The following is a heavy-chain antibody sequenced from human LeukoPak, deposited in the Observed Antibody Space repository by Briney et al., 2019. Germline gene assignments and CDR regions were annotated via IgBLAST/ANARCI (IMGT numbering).Heavy chain of an antibody. V-gene: IGHV1-2*02. D-gene: IGHD1-26*01. Sequence: ASVKVSCKASGYTFTGYYMHWVRQAPGQGLEWMGWINPNSGGTNYAQKFQGRVTMTRGTSISTAYMELSRLRSDDTAVYYCARPGGSFRDAFDIWGQGTMVTVSS. CDR1: GYTFTGYY. CDR2: INPNSGGT. J-gene: IGHJ3*02. CDR3: ARPGGSFRDAFDI.